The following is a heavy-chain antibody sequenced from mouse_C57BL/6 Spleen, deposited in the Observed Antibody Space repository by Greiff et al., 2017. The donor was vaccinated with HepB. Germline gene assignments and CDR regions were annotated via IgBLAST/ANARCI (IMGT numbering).Heavy chain of an antibody. J-gene: IGHJ1*03. CDR1: GYTFTDYN. Sequence: VQLQQSGPELVKPGASVKIPCKASGYTFTDYNMDWVKQSHGKSLEWIGDINPNNGGTIYNQKFKGKATLTVDKSSSTAYMELRSLTSEDTAVYYSARTDYYGSNYEYFDVWGTVATVTVSS. CDR3: ARTDYYGSNYEYFDV. D-gene: IGHD1-1*01. V-gene: IGHV1-18*01. CDR2: INPNNGGT.